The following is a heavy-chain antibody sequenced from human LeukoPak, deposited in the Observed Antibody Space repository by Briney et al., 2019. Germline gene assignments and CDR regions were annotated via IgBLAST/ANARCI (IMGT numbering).Heavy chain of an antibody. CDR1: GGTFSSYA. J-gene: IGHJ4*02. Sequence: GASVKVSCKASGGTFSSYAISWVRQAPGQGLEWMGWISAYNGNTNYAQKLQGRVTMTTDTSTSTAYMELRSLRSDDTAVYYCASADCSGGSCYPQFDYWGQGTLVTVSS. V-gene: IGHV1-18*01. CDR3: ASADCSGGSCYPQFDY. D-gene: IGHD2-15*01. CDR2: ISAYNGNT.